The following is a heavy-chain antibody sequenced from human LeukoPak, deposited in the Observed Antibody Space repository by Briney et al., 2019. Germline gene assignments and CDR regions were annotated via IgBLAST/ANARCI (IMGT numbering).Heavy chain of an antibody. CDR3: ARSGIAVAGSYYYYYYGMDV. CDR2: IIPIFGTA. Sequence: VASVKVSCKASGGTFSSYAISWVRQAPGQGLEWMGGIIPIFGTANYAQKFQGRVTITADESTSTAYMELSSLRSEDTAVYYCARSGIAVAGSYYYYYYGMDVWGQGTTVTVSS. CDR1: GGTFSSYA. D-gene: IGHD6-19*01. V-gene: IGHV1-69*13. J-gene: IGHJ6*02.